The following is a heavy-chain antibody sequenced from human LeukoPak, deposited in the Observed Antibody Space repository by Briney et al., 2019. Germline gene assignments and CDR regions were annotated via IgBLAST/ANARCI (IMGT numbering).Heavy chain of an antibody. V-gene: IGHV1-69*13. Sequence: SVKVSCKASGGTFSSYAISWVRQAPGQGPEWMGGIIPIFGTANYAQKFQGRVTITADESTSTAYMELSSLRSEDTAVYYCARGGAPDIVVVPAAIPYYYYYMDVWGKGTTVTVSS. D-gene: IGHD2-2*01. CDR1: GGTFSSYA. CDR2: IIPIFGTA. J-gene: IGHJ6*03. CDR3: ARGGAPDIVVVPAAIPYYYYYMDV.